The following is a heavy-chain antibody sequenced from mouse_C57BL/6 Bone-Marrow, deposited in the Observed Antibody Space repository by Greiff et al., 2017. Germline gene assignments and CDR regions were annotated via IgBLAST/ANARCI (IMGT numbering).Heavy chain of an antibody. V-gene: IGHV1-82*01. CDR3: AEGGRSNARDFGD. CDR2: IFTGDGDT. Sequence: QVQLQQSGPELVKPGASVKISCKASGYAFSSSWMNWLKQRPGQGLEWFGRIFTGDGDTTYNGKFKDKATLTADKSSNTAYMQLSSLTTEDSAVYFCAEGGRSNARDFGDRGKGATVT. CDR1: GYAFSSSW. J-gene: IGHJ4*01. D-gene: IGHD3-1*01.